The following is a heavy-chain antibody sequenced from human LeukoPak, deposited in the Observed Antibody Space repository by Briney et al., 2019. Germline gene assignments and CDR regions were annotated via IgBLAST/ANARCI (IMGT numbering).Heavy chain of an antibody. CDR1: GYTFTNYY. CDR3: AREAKVDTAMVPNFDY. V-gene: IGHV1-46*01. D-gene: IGHD5-18*01. J-gene: IGHJ4*02. Sequence: ASVKVSCKASGYTFTNYYMYWVRQAPGQGLEWMGIINPSGGSTSYAQKFQGRVTMTRDMSTSTVYMELSSLRSEDTAVYYCAREAKVDTAMVPNFDYWGQGTLVTVSS. CDR2: INPSGGST.